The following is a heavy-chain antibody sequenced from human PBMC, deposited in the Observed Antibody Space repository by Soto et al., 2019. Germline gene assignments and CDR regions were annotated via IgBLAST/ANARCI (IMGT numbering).Heavy chain of an antibody. CDR2: IDWNGGST. J-gene: IGHJ4*02. V-gene: IGHV3-20*04. CDR1: GFTFDDYG. D-gene: IGHD3-10*01. Sequence: EVQLVESGGGVVRPGGSLRLSCAASGFTFDDYGMSWVRQAQGKGLEWVSGIDWNGGSTGYADSVRGRFTISRDNAKNSLYLQMNSLRAEDTALYYCARARGSGSYANFAYWGQGTLVTVSS. CDR3: ARARGSGSYANFAY.